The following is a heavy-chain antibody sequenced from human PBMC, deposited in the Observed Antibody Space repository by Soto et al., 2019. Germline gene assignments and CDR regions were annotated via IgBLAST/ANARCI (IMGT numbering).Heavy chain of an antibody. CDR1: GGSFSGYY. CDR3: ARGGRQQLVAVY. D-gene: IGHD6-13*01. CDR2: INHSGST. V-gene: IGHV4-34*01. Sequence: SETLSLTCAVYGGSFSGYYCSWIRQPPGKGREWIGEINHSGSTNYNPSLKSRVTISVDTSKNQFSLKLSSVTAADTAVYYCARGGRQQLVAVYWGQGTLVTVSS. J-gene: IGHJ4*02.